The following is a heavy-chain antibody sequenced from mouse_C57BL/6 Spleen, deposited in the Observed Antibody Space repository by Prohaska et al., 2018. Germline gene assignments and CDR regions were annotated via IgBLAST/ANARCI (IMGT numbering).Heavy chain of an antibody. Sequence: QVQLQQSGAELVRPGASVTLSCKASGYTFTDYEMHWVKQTPVHGLEWIGAIDPETGGTAYNQKFKGKAILTADKSSSTAYMELRSLTSEDSAVYYCTGDYAWYFDVWGTGTTVTVSS. CDR2: IDPETGGT. D-gene: IGHD2-4*01. J-gene: IGHJ1*03. V-gene: IGHV1-15*01. CDR3: TGDYAWYFDV. CDR1: GYTFTDYE.